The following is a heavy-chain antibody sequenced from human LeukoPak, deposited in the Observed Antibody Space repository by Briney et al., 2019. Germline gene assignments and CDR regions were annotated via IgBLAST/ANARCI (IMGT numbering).Heavy chain of an antibody. D-gene: IGHD1-1*01. CDR1: GFTFSSYA. V-gene: IGHV4-39*01. CDR3: GRHVQAPSFDP. CDR2: IYYNGNT. Sequence: PGGSLRLSCAASGFTFSSYAMSWVRQAPGKGLEWIGSIYYNGNTYYNPSLKSRVTISADTSTNHFSLKLTSVTAADTAVYYCGRHVQAPSFDPWGQGTLVTVSS. J-gene: IGHJ5*02.